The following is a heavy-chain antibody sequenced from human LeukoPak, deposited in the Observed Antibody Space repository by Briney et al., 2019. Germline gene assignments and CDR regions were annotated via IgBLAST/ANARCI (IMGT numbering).Heavy chain of an antibody. D-gene: IGHD2-2*01. CDR2: ISYDGSNK. V-gene: IGHV3-30*18. J-gene: IGHJ4*02. CDR3: AKDQLDY. CDR1: GFTFSSYG. Sequence: PGRSLRLSCAASGFTFSSYGMHWVRQAPGKGLEWVAVISYDGSNKYYADSVKGRFTISRDNSKNTLYLQMNSLRAEDTAVHYCAKDQLDYWGQGTLVTVSS.